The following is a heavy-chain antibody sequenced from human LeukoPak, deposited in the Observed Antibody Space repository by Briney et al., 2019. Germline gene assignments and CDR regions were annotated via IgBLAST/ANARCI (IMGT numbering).Heavy chain of an antibody. V-gene: IGHV1-2*02. Sequence: ASVKVSCKASGYTFTDYSMHWERQAPGQGLEWMGWINPNSGGTDYAQKFQGRVTMTRVTSISTAYLEVTRLTSDDTAVYFCVRDMIAAAGAGGWGQGTLVTVSS. CDR1: GYTFTDYS. D-gene: IGHD6-13*01. CDR2: INPNSGGT. J-gene: IGHJ4*02. CDR3: VRDMIAAAGAGG.